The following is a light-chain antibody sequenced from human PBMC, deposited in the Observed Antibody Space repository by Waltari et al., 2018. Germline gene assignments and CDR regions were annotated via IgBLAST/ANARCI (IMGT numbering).Light chain of an antibody. Sequence: DIQMTQSPSSLSASVGDRVTITCRASQSISIYLNWYQQKPGKAPKLLIYAASSLQSGVPSRFSGSGSRTDFTLTISSLQPEDFATYYCQQSYSTVLTFGGGTKVEIK. CDR1: QSISIY. CDR3: QQSYSTVLT. V-gene: IGKV1-39*01. J-gene: IGKJ4*01. CDR2: AAS.